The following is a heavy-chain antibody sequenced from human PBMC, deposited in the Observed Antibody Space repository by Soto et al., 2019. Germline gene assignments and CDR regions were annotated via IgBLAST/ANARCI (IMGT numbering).Heavy chain of an antibody. D-gene: IGHD6-13*01. CDR1: GGSISNYY. Sequence: QVQLQESGPGLVKPSETLSLTCTVSGGSISNYYWSWIRQPPGKGLEWIGYMYYTGSTNHNPSLECRGTMSIDTSENRFSLKLSSVTAADTAVYYCARHPSWYSTYYFDYWGQGTLVTVSS. CDR3: ARHPSWYSTYYFDY. CDR2: MYYTGST. V-gene: IGHV4-59*08. J-gene: IGHJ4*02.